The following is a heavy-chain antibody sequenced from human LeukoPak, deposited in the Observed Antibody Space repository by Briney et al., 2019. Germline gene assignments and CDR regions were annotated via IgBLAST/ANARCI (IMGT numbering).Heavy chain of an antibody. CDR3: ARVTMVRGVIIKKPDY. V-gene: IGHV3-48*04. D-gene: IGHD3-10*01. CDR2: ISSSSSTI. Sequence: GGSLRLSCAASGFTFSSYSMNWVRQAPGKGLEWVSYISSSSSTIYYADSVKGRFTISRDNAKNSLYLQMNSLRAEDTAVYYCARVTMVRGVIIKKPDYWGQGTLVTVSS. CDR1: GFTFSSYS. J-gene: IGHJ4*02.